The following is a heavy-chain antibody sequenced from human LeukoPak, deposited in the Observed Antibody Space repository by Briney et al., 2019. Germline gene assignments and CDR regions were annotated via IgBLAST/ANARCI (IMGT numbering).Heavy chain of an antibody. J-gene: IGHJ4*02. CDR1: GFTFSRHP. CDR3: ARGEDISPGRVLEY. CDR2: INERGDIT. Sequence: GGSLRLSCVASGFTFSRHPMSGVRQAPGNGLELVSAINERGDITKYADSVMRRFTISRDSSKNTLYLQMNSLRAEDTAVYCARGEDISPGRVLEYWGRGTLVTVSS. V-gene: IGHV3-23*01. D-gene: IGHD3-9*01.